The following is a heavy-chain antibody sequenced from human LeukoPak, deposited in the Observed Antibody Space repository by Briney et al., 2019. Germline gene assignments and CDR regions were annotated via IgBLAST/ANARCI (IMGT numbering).Heavy chain of an antibody. CDR3: ARHLSSSWYAY. CDR2: IYYSGST. D-gene: IGHD6-13*01. Sequence: SETLSLTCAVYGGSFSGYYWSWIRQPPGKGLEWIGSIYYSGSTYYNPSLKSRVTISVDTSKNQFSLKLSSVTAADTAVYYCARHLSSSWYAYWGQGTRVTVSS. J-gene: IGHJ4*02. V-gene: IGHV4-34*01. CDR1: GGSFSGYY.